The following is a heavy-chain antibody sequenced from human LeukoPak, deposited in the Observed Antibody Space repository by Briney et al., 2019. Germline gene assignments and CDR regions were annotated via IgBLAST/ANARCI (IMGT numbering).Heavy chain of an antibody. J-gene: IGHJ5*02. Sequence: GASVRVSCKASGYTFTSYGISWVRQAPGQGLEWMGWISAYNGNTNYAQKLQGRVTMTTDTSTSTAYMELSRLRSDDTAVYYCARDLSQHYDYGDLNNWFDPWGQGTLVTVSS. CDR2: ISAYNGNT. D-gene: IGHD4-17*01. CDR1: GYTFTSYG. V-gene: IGHV1-18*01. CDR3: ARDLSQHYDYGDLNNWFDP.